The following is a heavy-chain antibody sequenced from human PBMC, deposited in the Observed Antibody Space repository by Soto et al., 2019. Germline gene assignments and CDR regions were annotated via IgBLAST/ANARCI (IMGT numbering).Heavy chain of an antibody. CDR3: ARDRRPRIAVAPGYFDY. CDR2: ISSSGSTI. J-gene: IGHJ4*02. CDR1: GFTFSSYE. V-gene: IGHV3-48*03. D-gene: IGHD6-19*01. Sequence: PVGPLRLSCAASGFTFSSYEMNWVRQAPGKGLEWVSYISSSGSTIYYADSVKGRFTISRDNAKNSLYLQMNSLRAEDTAVYYCARDRRPRIAVAPGYFDYWGQGTLVTVSS.